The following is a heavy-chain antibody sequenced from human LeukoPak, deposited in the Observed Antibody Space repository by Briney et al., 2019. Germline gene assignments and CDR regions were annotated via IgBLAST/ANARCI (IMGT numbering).Heavy chain of an antibody. CDR1: GGSFSGYY. CDR3: ARLRYDFWSGYKPYYYYGMDV. CDR2: INHSGST. V-gene: IGHV4-34*01. Sequence: PSETLSLTCAVYGGSFSGYYWSWIRQPPGKGLEWIGEINHSGSTNYNPSLKSRVTISVDTSKNQFSLKLSSVTAADTAVYYCARLRYDFWSGYKPYYYYGMDVWGQGTTVTVSS. D-gene: IGHD3-3*01. J-gene: IGHJ6*02.